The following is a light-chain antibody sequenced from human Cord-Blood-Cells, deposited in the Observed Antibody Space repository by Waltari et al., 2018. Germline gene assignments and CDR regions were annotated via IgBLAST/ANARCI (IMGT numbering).Light chain of an antibody. V-gene: IGKV1-39*01. CDR3: QHSYSTPYS. CDR2: AAS. Sequence: DIQMTQSPSSLSAPVGDRVTITCRASQSISSYLNWYQQKPGKAPKPLIYAASSLQSGVPSRFRGSGSGTDFTLTISSLQPEDFATYYCQHSYSTPYSFGQGTKLEIK. CDR1: QSISSY. J-gene: IGKJ2*03.